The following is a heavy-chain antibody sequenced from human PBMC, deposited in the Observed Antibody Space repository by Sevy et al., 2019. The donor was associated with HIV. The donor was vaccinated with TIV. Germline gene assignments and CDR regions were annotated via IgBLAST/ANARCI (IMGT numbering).Heavy chain of an antibody. Sequence: GGSLRLSCAASGFSFSSYGMHWVRQAPGKGLEWVALIWFDGSNSYYADSVKGRFTISRDTSKNTVYLQMNSLRAEETAVYYCAGDHEFYDYGDYGPTFFPDYWGQGNLVTVSS. CDR2: IWFDGSNS. J-gene: IGHJ4*02. CDR3: AGDHEFYDYGDYGPTFFPDY. CDR1: GFSFSSYG. V-gene: IGHV3-33*01. D-gene: IGHD4-17*01.